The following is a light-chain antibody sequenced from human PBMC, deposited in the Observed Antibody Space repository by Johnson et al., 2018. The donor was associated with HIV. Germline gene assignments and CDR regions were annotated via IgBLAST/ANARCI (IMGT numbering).Light chain of an antibody. Sequence: VLTQPPSVSAAPEQKVTISCSGSSSTIGNNFVSLYQHLPGTAPKLLIYVTNKRPPGIADPFSGAPSGTSATLGITGLQTGDEAAYYCGTWDNGLSGYVFGSGTKVTVL. CDR1: SSTIGNNF. J-gene: IGLJ1*01. V-gene: IGLV1-51*02. CDR3: GTWDNGLSGYV. CDR2: VTN.